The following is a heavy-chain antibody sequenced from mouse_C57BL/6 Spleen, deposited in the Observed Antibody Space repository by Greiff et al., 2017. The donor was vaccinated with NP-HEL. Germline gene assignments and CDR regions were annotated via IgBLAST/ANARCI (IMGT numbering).Heavy chain of an antibody. CDR3: ARHCPADAMDY. V-gene: IGHV2-6-1*01. CDR1: GFSLTSYG. CDR2: IWSDGST. J-gene: IGHJ4*01. Sequence: VQLQESGPGLVAPSQSLSITCTVSGFSLTSYGVHWVRQPPGKGLEWLVVIWSDGSTTYNSDLKSRLSISKNNSQVQVFLRMNSLHTDDTAMYYCARHCPADAMDYWGQGTSVTVSS.